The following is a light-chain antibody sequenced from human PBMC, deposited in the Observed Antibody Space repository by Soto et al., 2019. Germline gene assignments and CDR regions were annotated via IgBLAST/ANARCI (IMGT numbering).Light chain of an antibody. V-gene: IGKV1-12*01. J-gene: IGKJ4*01. CDR1: QGISSW. CDR2: TGS. CDR3: QLANSFPLT. Sequence: DIQMTQSPSSVSASVGDRVSITCRASQGISSWLAWYQQKPGRAPNLLIYTGSSLQSGVPSRFSGTGSGTDFTLTISSLQPEDVATYCCQLANSFPLTFGGGTKVEIK.